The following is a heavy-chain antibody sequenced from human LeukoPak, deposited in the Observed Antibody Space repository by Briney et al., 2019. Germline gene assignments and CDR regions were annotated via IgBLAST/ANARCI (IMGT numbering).Heavy chain of an antibody. Sequence: GGSLRLSCAASGFTFSSYWMHWVRQAPGKGLVWVSRINSDGSSTSYADSVKGRFTISRDNAKNSLYLQMNSLRAEDTAVYYCARSITMVRGVSDYWGQGTLVTVSS. CDR1: GFTFSSYW. CDR3: ARSITMVRGVSDY. J-gene: IGHJ4*02. CDR2: INSDGSST. D-gene: IGHD3-10*01. V-gene: IGHV3-74*01.